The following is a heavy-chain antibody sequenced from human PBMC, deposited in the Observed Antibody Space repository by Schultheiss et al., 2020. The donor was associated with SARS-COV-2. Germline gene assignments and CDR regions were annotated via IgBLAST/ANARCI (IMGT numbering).Heavy chain of an antibody. D-gene: IGHD4-17*01. Sequence: GGSLRLSCAASGFTFSSYEMNWVRQAPGKGLEWVSYISSSGSTIYYADSVKGRFTISRDNAKNSLYQQMNSLRAEDTAVYYCARDPLFSYGDYVDAFDIWGQGTMVTVSS. J-gene: IGHJ3*02. CDR3: ARDPLFSYGDYVDAFDI. V-gene: IGHV3-48*03. CDR2: ISSSGSTI. CDR1: GFTFSSYE.